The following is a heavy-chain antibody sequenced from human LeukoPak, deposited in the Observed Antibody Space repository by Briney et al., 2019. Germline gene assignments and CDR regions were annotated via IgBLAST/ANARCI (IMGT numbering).Heavy chain of an antibody. CDR3: ARDGVEYCGGDCYPFY. J-gene: IGHJ4*02. D-gene: IGHD2-21*02. CDR2: ISGSGGST. V-gene: IGHV3-23*01. CDR1: GFTFSSYA. Sequence: GGSLRLSCAASGFTFSSYAMSWVRQAPGKGLEWVSAISGSGGSTYYADSVKGRFTISRDNSKNTLYLQMNSLRAEDTAVYYCARDGVEYCGGDCYPFYWGQGTLVTVSS.